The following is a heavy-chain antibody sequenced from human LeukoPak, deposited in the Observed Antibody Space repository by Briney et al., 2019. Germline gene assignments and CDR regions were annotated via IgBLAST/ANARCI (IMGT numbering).Heavy chain of an antibody. CDR2: INPTGGST. V-gene: IGHV1-46*01. D-gene: IGHD1-26*01. Sequence: ASVKVSCKASGYTFTSYEINWVRQAPGQGLEWMGLINPTGGSTGYAQKFQGRVTMTRDMSTSTDYMELSSLRSEDTAIYYCARDNSVGDNAWWFDPWGQGTLVTVSS. J-gene: IGHJ5*02. CDR1: GYTFTSYE. CDR3: ARDNSVGDNAWWFDP.